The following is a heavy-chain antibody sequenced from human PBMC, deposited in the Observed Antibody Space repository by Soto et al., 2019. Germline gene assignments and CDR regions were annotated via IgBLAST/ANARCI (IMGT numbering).Heavy chain of an antibody. J-gene: IGHJ4*02. CDR3: ARVGSSLGVRIPPEFDY. CDR2: INHSGST. CDR1: GGSFSGYY. D-gene: IGHD6-6*01. Sequence: SETLSLTCAVYGGSFSGYYGSWIRQPPGKGLEWIGEINHSGSTNYNPSLKSRVTISVDTSKNQFSLKLSSVTAADTAVYYCARVGSSLGVRIPPEFDYWGQGTLVTVSS. V-gene: IGHV4-34*01.